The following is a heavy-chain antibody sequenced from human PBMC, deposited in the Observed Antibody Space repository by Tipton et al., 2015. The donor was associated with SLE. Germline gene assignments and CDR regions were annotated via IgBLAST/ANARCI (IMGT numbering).Heavy chain of an antibody. Sequence: TLSLTCTVSSGSLSNYYWSWIRQPPGKGLEWIGTVYSGGNTYHIPSLKTRVTISVDTSRNQFSLKLTSVTAADTAVYYCAIPTVGATGGFDSWGHGTLVIVSS. D-gene: IGHD1-26*01. J-gene: IGHJ4*01. CDR1: SGSLSNYY. CDR2: VYSGGNT. V-gene: IGHV4-59*12. CDR3: AIPTVGATGGFDS.